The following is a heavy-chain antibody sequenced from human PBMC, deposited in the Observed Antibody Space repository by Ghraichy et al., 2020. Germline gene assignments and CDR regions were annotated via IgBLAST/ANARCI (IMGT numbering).Heavy chain of an antibody. CDR2: IIPILGIA. D-gene: IGHD2-2*01. V-gene: IGHV1-69*10. J-gene: IGHJ6*02. Sequence: SVKVSCKASGGTFSSYAISWVRQAPGQGLEWMGGIIPILGIANYAQKFQGRVTITADKSTSTAYMELSSLRSEDTAGYYCAGELGYCSSTSCYAPSYYYYGMDVWGQGTTVTVSS. CDR1: GGTFSSYA. CDR3: AGELGYCSSTSCYAPSYYYYGMDV.